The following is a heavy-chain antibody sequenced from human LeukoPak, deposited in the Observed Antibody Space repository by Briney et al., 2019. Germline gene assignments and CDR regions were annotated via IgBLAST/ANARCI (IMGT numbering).Heavy chain of an antibody. CDR1: GGSISSYY. CDR2: IYYSGST. V-gene: IGHV4-59*01. J-gene: IGHJ3*02. CDR3: AREMLWSNAFDI. Sequence: SETLSLTCTVSGGSISSYYWSWIRQPPGKGLEWIGYIYYSGSTNYNPSLKSRVTISVDTSKYQFSLKLSSVTAADTAVYYCAREMLWSNAFDIWGQGTMVTVSS. D-gene: IGHD5-18*01.